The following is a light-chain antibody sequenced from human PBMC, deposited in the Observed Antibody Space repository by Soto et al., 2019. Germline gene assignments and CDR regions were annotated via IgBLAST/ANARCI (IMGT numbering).Light chain of an antibody. CDR1: QPISSF. Sequence: EIVLTQSAATLSLSPGERATLSCRASQPISSFLGWYQQKPGQAPGLLIYDASKRATGIPARFSGSGSGTDFTLTISSVEREDVAVYYCQQRANSFTFGPGTKVDIK. CDR3: QQRANSFT. CDR2: DAS. J-gene: IGKJ3*01. V-gene: IGKV3-11*01.